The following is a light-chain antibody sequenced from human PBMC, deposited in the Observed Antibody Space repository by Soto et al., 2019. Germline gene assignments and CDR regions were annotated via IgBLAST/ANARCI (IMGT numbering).Light chain of an antibody. CDR3: QQYNNWPRT. Sequence: EIVMTQSPATLSVSPGERATLSCRASQGVSSDLAWYHQKPGQAPRLLIHGASTRATGIPARFSGSGSGTEFTLTINSLKSEDFEVYYCQQYNNWPRTFGQGTKVDIK. J-gene: IGKJ1*01. CDR2: GAS. V-gene: IGKV3-15*01. CDR1: QGVSSD.